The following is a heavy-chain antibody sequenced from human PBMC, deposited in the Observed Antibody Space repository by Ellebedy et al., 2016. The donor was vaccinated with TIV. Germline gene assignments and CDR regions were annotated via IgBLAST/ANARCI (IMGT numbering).Heavy chain of an antibody. J-gene: IGHJ4*02. V-gene: IGHV3-23*01. CDR2: LSSSGDST. D-gene: IGHD1-26*01. CDR3: ASELVGTTDFDY. CDR1: GFPFSNYS. Sequence: GESLKISCAASGFPFSNYSLSWVRQAPGKGLEWVSALSSSGDSTSYADSVKGRFTISRDNSKNTVDLQMNSLRADDTAVYYCASELVGTTDFDYWGQGTLVTVSS.